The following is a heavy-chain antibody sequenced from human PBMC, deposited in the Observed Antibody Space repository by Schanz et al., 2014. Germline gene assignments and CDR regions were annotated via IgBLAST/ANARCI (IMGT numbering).Heavy chain of an antibody. J-gene: IGHJ5*02. CDR1: GFTFSSYS. CDR2: VSRSTPDI. CDR3: AKQHIVRGVIYLNWFDP. V-gene: IGHV3-48*01. D-gene: IGHD3-10*01. Sequence: EVQLVESGGGLVQPGGSLRLSCTASGFTFSSYSMNWVRQAPGKGLEWVSYVSRSTPDIYYADSVKGRFTMSRDNAKNSVFLQMNSLRAEDTAVYYCAKQHIVRGVIYLNWFDPWGQGTLVTVSS.